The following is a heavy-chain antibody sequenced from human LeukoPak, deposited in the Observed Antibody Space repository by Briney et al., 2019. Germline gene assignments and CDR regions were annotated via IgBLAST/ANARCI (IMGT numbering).Heavy chain of an antibody. CDR2: IIPILGIA. Sequence: ASVKVSCKASGGTFSSYAISWVRQAPGQGLEWMGRIIPILGIANYAQKFQGRVTITADKSTSTAYVELSSLRSEDTAVYYCARDGYSYGYGNDYWGQGTLVTVSS. CDR3: ARDGYSYGYGNDY. J-gene: IGHJ4*02. D-gene: IGHD5-18*01. CDR1: GGTFSSYA. V-gene: IGHV1-69*04.